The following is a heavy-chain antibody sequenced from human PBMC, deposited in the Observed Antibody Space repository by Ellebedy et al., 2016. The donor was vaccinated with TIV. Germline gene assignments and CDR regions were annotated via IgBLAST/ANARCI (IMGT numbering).Heavy chain of an antibody. V-gene: IGHV3-73*01. Sequence: GGSLRLXCVASGFTFSGSAMHWVRQASGKGLEWVGRIRSKTNSYGTEYAASVKGRFTISRDDSKNTVYLQMNNLQIEDTAVYYCNVRTESSYWGQGTPVTVSS. D-gene: IGHD1-14*01. CDR3: NVRTESSY. J-gene: IGHJ4*02. CDR1: GFTFSGSA. CDR2: IRSKTNSYGT.